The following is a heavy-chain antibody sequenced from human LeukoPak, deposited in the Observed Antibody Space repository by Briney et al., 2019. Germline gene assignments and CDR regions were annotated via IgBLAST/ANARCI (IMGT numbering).Heavy chain of an antibody. CDR2: INHSGST. V-gene: IGHV4-34*01. CDR3: ARVFPAEDYFDY. Sequence: KPSETLSLTCAVYGGSFSGYYWSWIRQPPGKGLEWIGEINHSGSTNYNPSLKSRVTILVDTSKNQFSLKLSSVTAADTAVYYCARVFPAEDYFDYWGQGTLATVSS. CDR1: GGSFSGYY. D-gene: IGHD2-2*01. J-gene: IGHJ4*02.